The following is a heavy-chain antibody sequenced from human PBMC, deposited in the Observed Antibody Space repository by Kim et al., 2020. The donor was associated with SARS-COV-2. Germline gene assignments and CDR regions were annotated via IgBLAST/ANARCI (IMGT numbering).Heavy chain of an antibody. Sequence: SETLSLTCTVSGGSISSYYWSWIRQPPGKGLEWIGYIHYSGSTNYNPSLKSRVTISVDTSKNQFSLKLSSVTAADTAVYYCARHRSTALVLRYYYGMDVWGQGTTVTVSS. CDR3: ARHRSTALVLRYYYGMDV. CDR2: IHYSGST. CDR1: GGSISSYY. J-gene: IGHJ6*02. V-gene: IGHV4-59*08. D-gene: IGHD5-18*01.